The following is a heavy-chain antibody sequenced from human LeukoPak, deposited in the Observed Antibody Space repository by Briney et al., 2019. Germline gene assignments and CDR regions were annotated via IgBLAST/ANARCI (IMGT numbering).Heavy chain of an antibody. D-gene: IGHD4-17*01. J-gene: IGHJ6*02. V-gene: IGHV3-9*01. Sequence: GGSLRLSCAASGFTFDDYAMRWVRQAPGKGLEWVSGISWNSGSIGYADSVKGRFTISRDNAKNSLYLQMNSLRAEDTALYYCAKSLDYVYYYGMDVWGQGTTVTVSS. CDR3: AKSLDYVYYYGMDV. CDR2: ISWNSGSI. CDR1: GFTFDDYA.